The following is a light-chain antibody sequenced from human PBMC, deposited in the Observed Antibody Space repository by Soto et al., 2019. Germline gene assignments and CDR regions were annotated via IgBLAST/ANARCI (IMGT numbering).Light chain of an antibody. J-gene: IGLJ1*01. V-gene: IGLV2-14*01. CDR1: SSDIGRYSF. Sequence: QSVLTQPASMSLSPGQSITISCTGTSSDIGRYSFVSWYQHHPGKAPKLIIYEATKRPSGVSYRFSGSKSGNTASLTIPGLQAEDEADYYCTSYTITSPYVFGTGTKVTVL. CDR2: EAT. CDR3: TSYTITSPYV.